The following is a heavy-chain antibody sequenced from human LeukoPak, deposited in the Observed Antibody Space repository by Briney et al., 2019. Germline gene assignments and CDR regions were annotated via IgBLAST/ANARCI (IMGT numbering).Heavy chain of an antibody. CDR3: ARDGGSGTPGAFDI. V-gene: IGHV3-48*01. D-gene: IGHD3-10*01. CDR2: ISSSSSTI. Sequence: GGSLRLSCAASGFTFSSYSMSWVRQAPGKGLEWVSYISSSSSTIYYADSVKGRFTISRDNAKNSLYLQMNSLRAEDTAVYYCARDGGSGTPGAFDIWGQGTMVTVSS. J-gene: IGHJ3*02. CDR1: GFTFSSYS.